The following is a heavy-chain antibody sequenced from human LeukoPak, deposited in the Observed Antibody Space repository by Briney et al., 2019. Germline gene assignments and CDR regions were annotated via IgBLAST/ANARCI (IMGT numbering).Heavy chain of an antibody. CDR1: GFTFSSYW. CDR2: IKSKTDGGTT. D-gene: IGHD4-17*01. CDR3: TTGDDYGDTYGMDV. J-gene: IGHJ6*02. V-gene: IGHV3-15*01. Sequence: GGSLRLSCAASGFTFSSYWMSWVRQAPGKGLEWVGRIKSKTDGGTTDYAAPVKGRFTISRDDSKNTLYLQMNSLKTEDTAVYYCTTGDDYGDTYGMDVWGQGTTVTVSS.